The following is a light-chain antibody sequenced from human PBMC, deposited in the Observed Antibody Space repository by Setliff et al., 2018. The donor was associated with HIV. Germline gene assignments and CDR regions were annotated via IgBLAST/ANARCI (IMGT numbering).Light chain of an antibody. V-gene: IGLV1-40*01. Sequence: HSVLTQPPSVSGAPGQRVTISCTGNSSNIGAGYDVHWYQQLPGAAPKLLIFGNNNRPSGVPDRFSASKSATSASLAITGLQSEDEADYYCQSYDSSLSGSIFGGGTKVTVL. J-gene: IGLJ2*01. CDR1: SSNIGAGYD. CDR2: GNN. CDR3: QSYDSSLSGSI.